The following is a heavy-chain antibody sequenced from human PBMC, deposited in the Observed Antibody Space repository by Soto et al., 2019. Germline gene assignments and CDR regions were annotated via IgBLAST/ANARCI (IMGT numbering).Heavy chain of an antibody. CDR1: GFTFRDYY. V-gene: IGHV3-11*01. CDR3: ARTSSHYYYYMDV. CDR2: ISSSGGSI. J-gene: IGHJ6*03. Sequence: GGSLRLSCAAPGFTFRDYYMSWIRQAPGKGLEWVSYISSSGGSIYYADSVKGRFTISRDNAKNSLYLQMNRLRAEDTAVYYCARTSSHYYYYMDVWGKGTTVTVSS.